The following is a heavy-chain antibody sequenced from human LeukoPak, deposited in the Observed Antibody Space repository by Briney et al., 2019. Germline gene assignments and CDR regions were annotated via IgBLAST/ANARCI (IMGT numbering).Heavy chain of an antibody. D-gene: IGHD6-6*01. CDR1: GFTFSSYS. V-gene: IGHV3-21*01. CDR2: ISSSSSYT. CDR3: ASPYSSSSNY. Sequence: PGGSLRLSCAASGFTFSSYSMNWVRQAPGKGLEWVSSISSSSSYTYYADSVKGRFTISRDNAKNSLYLQMNSLRAEDTAVYYCASPYSSSSNYWGQGTLVTVSS. J-gene: IGHJ4*02.